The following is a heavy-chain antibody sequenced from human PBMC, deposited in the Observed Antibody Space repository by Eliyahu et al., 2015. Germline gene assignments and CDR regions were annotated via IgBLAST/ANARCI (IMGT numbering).Heavy chain of an antibody. CDR1: GFTFSSYE. V-gene: IGHV3-48*03. D-gene: IGHD3-3*01. CDR2: ISSSGSTI. Sequence: EVQLVESGGGLVQPGGSLRLSCAASGFTFSSYEMNWVRQAPGKGLEWVSYISSSGSTIYYADSVKGRFTISRDNAKNSLYLQMNSLRAEDTAVYYCAKPFFGSTAIDWGQGTLVTVSS. CDR3: AKPFFGSTAID. J-gene: IGHJ4*02.